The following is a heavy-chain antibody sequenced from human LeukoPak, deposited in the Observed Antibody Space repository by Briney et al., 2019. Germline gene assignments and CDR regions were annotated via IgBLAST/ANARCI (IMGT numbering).Heavy chain of an antibody. Sequence: ASVKVSCKASGYTFTDYFIHWVRQAPGQGLEWMGWINPNIGDASYAQKPQDRVTMTRDRSINTAYMELSRLTSDDTAVYYCARMALDGGDSIGFDSWGQGTLVTVSS. CDR3: ARMALDGGDSIGFDS. D-gene: IGHD2-21*02. J-gene: IGHJ5*01. V-gene: IGHV1-2*02. CDR2: INPNIGDA. CDR1: GYTFTDYF.